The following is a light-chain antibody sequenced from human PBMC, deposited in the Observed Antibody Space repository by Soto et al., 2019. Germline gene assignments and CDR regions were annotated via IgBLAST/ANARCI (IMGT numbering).Light chain of an antibody. CDR2: KAS. Sequence: NQMSQPASSLSGSVGGRVTVACRASQTISSWLAWYQQKPGKAPKLLIYKASTLKSGVPSRFSGSGSGTEFTLTISSLQPDDFATYYCQHYNSYSEAFGQGTKVDIK. V-gene: IGKV1-5*03. CDR1: QTISSW. CDR3: QHYNSYSEA. J-gene: IGKJ1*01.